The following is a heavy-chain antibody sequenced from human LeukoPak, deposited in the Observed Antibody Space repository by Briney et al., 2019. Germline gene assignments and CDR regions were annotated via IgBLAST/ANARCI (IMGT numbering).Heavy chain of an antibody. CDR2: IYHSGST. CDR1: GYSISSGYY. V-gene: IGHV4-38-2*01. D-gene: IGHD3-3*01. J-gene: IGHJ4*02. Sequence: PSETLSLTCAVSGYSISSGYYWGWIRQPPGKGLEWIGSIYHSGSTYYNPSLKSRVTISVDTSKNQFSLKLSSVAAADTAVYYCAXSLDDFWSGYXPIDYWGQGTLVTXXS. CDR3: AXSLDDFWSGYXPIDY.